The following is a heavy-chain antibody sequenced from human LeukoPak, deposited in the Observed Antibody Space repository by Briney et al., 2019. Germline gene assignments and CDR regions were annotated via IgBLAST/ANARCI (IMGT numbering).Heavy chain of an antibody. V-gene: IGHV4-61*01. CDR1: GGSISSSSYY. CDR3: ARDRGGIPISTYYYGSGLFDP. CDR2: IYYSGST. D-gene: IGHD3-10*01. J-gene: IGHJ5*02. Sequence: SETLSLTCTVSGGSISSSSYYWSWIRQPPGKGLEWIGFIYYSGSTNYNPSLKSRVTISVDTSKNQFSLKLSSVTAADTAVYYCARDRGGIPISTYYYGSGLFDPWGQGTLVTVSS.